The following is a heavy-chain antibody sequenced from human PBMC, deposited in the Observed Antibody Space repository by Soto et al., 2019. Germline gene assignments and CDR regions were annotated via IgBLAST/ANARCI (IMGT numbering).Heavy chain of an antibody. Sequence: QITLKESGPTLVKPTQTLTLTCTFSGFSLSTSGVGVGWIRQPPGKALEWLALLYGDDATRYSPSLRSRLTITKDTSKIQVVLTLNGIHTVATATYHCLQRRCGCDCPQSYASHFNSAMHVWGQGTTVTVSS. D-gene: IGHD2-21*02. CDR2: LYGDDAT. V-gene: IGHV2-5*02. J-gene: IGHJ6*02. CDR1: GFSLSTSGVG. CDR3: LQRRCGCDCPQSYASHFNSAMHV.